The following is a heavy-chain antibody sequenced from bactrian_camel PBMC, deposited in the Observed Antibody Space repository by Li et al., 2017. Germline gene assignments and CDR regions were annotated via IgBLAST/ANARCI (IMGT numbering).Heavy chain of an antibody. CDR2: IVTGGGNT. V-gene: IGHV3S1*01. CDR3: AADHNRGCMGWPTVEYDI. D-gene: IGHD3*01. J-gene: IGHJ4*01. Sequence: VQLVESGGASVQAGGSLRLSCAASGYIFNSHCMAWFRQLPGKEREGVAAIVTGGGNTYYAGSVDGRFTISQDNAKNTVYLQMNSLKPEDTAMYYCAADHNRGCMGWPTVEYDITGQGTQVTVS. CDR1: GYIFNSHC.